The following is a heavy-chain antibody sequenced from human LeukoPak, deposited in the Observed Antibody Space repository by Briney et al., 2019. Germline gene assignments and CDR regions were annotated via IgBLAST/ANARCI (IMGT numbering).Heavy chain of an antibody. CDR1: GGTFSSYA. D-gene: IGHD6-6*01. J-gene: IGHJ5*02. Sequence: GASVKVSCKASGGTFSSYAISWVRQAPGQGLEWMGGIIPIFGTANYAQKFQGRVTITADESTSTAYMELSSLRSEDTAVYYCARDQQLVRVFDPWGQGTLVTVSS. V-gene: IGHV1-69*13. CDR2: IIPIFGTA. CDR3: ARDQQLVRVFDP.